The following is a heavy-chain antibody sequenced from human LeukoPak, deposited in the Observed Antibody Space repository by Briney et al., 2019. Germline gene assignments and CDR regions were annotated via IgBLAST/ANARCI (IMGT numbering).Heavy chain of an antibody. Sequence: PGGSLRLSCAASGFTFSSYSMNWVRQAPGKGLEWVSSISSSSSYIYYADSVKGRFTISRGNAKNSLYLQMNSLRAEDTAVYYCARGRYYYGSWYMDVWGQGTTVTVSS. CDR1: GFTFSSYS. D-gene: IGHD3-10*01. J-gene: IGHJ6*02. V-gene: IGHV3-21*04. CDR2: ISSSSSYI. CDR3: ARGRYYYGSWYMDV.